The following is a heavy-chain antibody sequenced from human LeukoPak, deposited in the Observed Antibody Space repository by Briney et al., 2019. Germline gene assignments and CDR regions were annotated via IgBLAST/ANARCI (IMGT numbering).Heavy chain of an antibody. Sequence: GGSLRLPCAASGFTFSGYIMNWVRQAPGKGLEWVSFIGTSGNTIYYADSVKGRFTVSRDNAKNALYLQMNSLTAEDTAVYYCARDQWLDYWGQGTLVTVSS. D-gene: IGHD5-24*01. J-gene: IGHJ4*02. V-gene: IGHV3-48*01. CDR1: GFTFSGYI. CDR3: ARDQWLDY. CDR2: IGTSGNTI.